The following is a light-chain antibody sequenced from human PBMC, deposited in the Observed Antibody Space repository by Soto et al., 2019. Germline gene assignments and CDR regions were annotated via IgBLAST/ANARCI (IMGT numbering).Light chain of an antibody. Sequence: QSVLTQPASVSGSPGQSITISCTGATSDVGYYNYVSWYQQHPGKVPKLLIYEVTNRPSGVSHRFSGSKSGNTASLTISGLQAEDEADYYCSSYTPTSILFGRGTKLTVL. CDR1: TSDVGYYNY. V-gene: IGLV2-14*01. J-gene: IGLJ2*01. CDR2: EVT. CDR3: SSYTPTSIL.